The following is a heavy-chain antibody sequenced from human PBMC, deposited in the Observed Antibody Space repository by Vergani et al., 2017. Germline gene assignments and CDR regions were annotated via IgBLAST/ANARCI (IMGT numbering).Heavy chain of an antibody. J-gene: IGHJ4*02. CDR3: ARGPRYGSGSYLRLARYYFDY. D-gene: IGHD3-10*01. V-gene: IGHV4-34*01. CDR1: GGSFSGYY. Sequence: QVQLQQWGAGLLKPSETLSLTCAVYGGSFSGYYWSWIRQPPGKGLEWIGEINHSGSTNYNPSLKSRVTISVDTSKNQFSLKLSSVTAADTAVYYCARGPRYGSGSYLRLARYYFDYWGQGTRVTVSS. CDR2: INHSGST.